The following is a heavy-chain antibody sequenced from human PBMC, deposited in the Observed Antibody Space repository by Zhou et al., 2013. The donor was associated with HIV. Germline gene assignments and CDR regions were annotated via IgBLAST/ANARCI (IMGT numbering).Heavy chain of an antibody. J-gene: IGHJ4*02. CDR1: GGAFRNYA. CDR2: ITPILEVA. Sequence: QVQLMQSGAEVKKPGSSVKVSCKASGGAFRNYAFSWVRQAPGQGPEWMGRITPILEVADTAQKFQGRVTITADRDTTTVHLELRSLSSEDTAVYFCARDSRDDLLTGTYNTPSYWGQGTLVTVPQ. CDR3: ARDSRDDLLTGTYNTPSY. D-gene: IGHD3-9*01. V-gene: IGHV1-69*04.